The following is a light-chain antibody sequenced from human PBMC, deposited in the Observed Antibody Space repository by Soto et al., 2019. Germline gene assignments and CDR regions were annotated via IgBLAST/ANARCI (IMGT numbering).Light chain of an antibody. J-gene: IGKJ1*01. V-gene: IGKV3-20*01. CDR2: DAS. CDR1: QSVRSMY. Sequence: EIVLTQSPGTLSLSPGERATLSFRASQSVRSMYLAWYQQKPGQAPRLLIYDASSRATDIPDRFSGSGSGTDFTLTISRLEPEDFAIYYCQHYGNSLWTFGQGTKVDI. CDR3: QHYGNSLWT.